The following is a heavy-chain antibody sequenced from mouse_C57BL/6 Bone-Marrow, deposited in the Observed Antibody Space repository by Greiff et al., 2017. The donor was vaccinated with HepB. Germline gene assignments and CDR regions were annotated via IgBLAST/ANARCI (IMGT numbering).Heavy chain of an antibody. CDR2: IYPGDGDT. V-gene: IGHV1-82*01. J-gene: IGHJ3*01. Sequence: QVQLQHSGPELVKPGASVKISCKASGYAFSSSWMNWVKQRPGKGLEWIGRIYPGDGDTNYNGKFKGKATLTADKSSSTAYMQLSSLTSEDSAVYFCAPLGPNYYGSSQPLAYWGQGTLVTVSA. CDR3: APLGPNYYGSSQPLAY. D-gene: IGHD1-1*01. CDR1: GYAFSSSW.